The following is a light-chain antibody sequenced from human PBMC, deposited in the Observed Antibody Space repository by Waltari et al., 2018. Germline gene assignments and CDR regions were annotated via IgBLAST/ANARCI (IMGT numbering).Light chain of an antibody. CDR1: SGSLAGYY. CDR3: QSYDRTNVI. J-gene: IGLJ2*01. CDR2: EDN. Sequence: NFMLTQPPSVSESPGKTVTISCTPSSGSLAGYYVHWFQLRPGSSPTTLIYEDNQRPSGVPDRFSGSIDSSSNSASLTISGLKTEDEADYYCQSYDRTNVIFGGGTKLTVL. V-gene: IGLV6-57*01.